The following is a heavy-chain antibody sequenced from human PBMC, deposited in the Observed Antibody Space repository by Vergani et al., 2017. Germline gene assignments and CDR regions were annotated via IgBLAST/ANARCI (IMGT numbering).Heavy chain of an antibody. CDR3: ARDHYXGLGYYGSGSYYNLAFDI. CDR1: GGTFSSYA. J-gene: IGHJ3*02. Sequence: QVQLVQSGAEVKKPGSSVKVSCKASGGTFSSYAISWVRQAPGQGLEWMGGIIPIFGTANYAQKFQGRVTITADESTSTAYMELSSLRSEDTAVYYCARDHYXGLGYYGSGSYYNLAFDIWGQGTMVTVSS. CDR2: IIPIFGTA. V-gene: IGHV1-69*01. D-gene: IGHD3-10*01.